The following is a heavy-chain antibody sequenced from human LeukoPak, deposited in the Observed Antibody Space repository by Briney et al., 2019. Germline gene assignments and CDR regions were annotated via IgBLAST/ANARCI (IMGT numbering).Heavy chain of an antibody. CDR1: GFTFSSYA. CDR3: AKSSEDYYDSSGYFSGGVYYFDY. CDR2: ISYDGSNK. J-gene: IGHJ4*02. V-gene: IGHV3-30-3*02. Sequence: SGRSLRLSCAASGFTFSSYAMHWVRQAPGKGLEWVAVISYDGSNKYYADSVKGRFTISRDNSKNTLYLQMNSLRAEDTAVYYCAKSSEDYYDSSGYFSGGVYYFDYWGQGTLVTVSS. D-gene: IGHD3-22*01.